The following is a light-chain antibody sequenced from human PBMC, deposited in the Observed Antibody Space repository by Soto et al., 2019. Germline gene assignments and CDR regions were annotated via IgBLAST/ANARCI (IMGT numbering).Light chain of an antibody. CDR2: KSS. Sequence: DIQMTQSPSTLSGSVGDRVTITCRASQTISSWLAWYQQKPGKAPKLLIYKSSTLKSGVPSSISVSGSGTEFTLTISSLEPEDFAVYYCKHRSNWLTFGGGTKV. V-gene: IGKV1-5*03. CDR3: KHRSNWLT. CDR1: QTISSW. J-gene: IGKJ4*01.